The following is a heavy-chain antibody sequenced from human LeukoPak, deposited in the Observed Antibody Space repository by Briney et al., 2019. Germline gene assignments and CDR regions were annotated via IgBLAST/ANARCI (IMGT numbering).Heavy chain of an antibody. CDR3: ARDLGYSRRYYDFSD. D-gene: IGHD3-3*01. CDR1: GYTFTGYY. J-gene: IGHJ4*02. V-gene: IGHV1-2*02. Sequence: ASVRVSCKASGYTFTGYYMHWVRQAPGQGLEWMGWINPDSGGTNYAQKFQGRVTMTRDTSITTAYMELSRLTSDDTAVYYCARDLGYSRRYYDFSDWGQGTLVTVSS. CDR2: INPDSGGT.